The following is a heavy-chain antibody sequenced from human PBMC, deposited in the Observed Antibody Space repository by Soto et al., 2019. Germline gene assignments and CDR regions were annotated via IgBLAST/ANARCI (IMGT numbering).Heavy chain of an antibody. CDR1: GGSISSSSYY. J-gene: IGHJ6*02. V-gene: IGHV4-39*01. D-gene: IGHD3-22*01. CDR2: IYYSGST. Sequence: NPSETLSLTCTVSGGSISSSSYYWGWIRQPPGKGLEWIGSIYYSGSTYYNPSLKSRVTISVDTSKNQFSLKLSSVTAADTAVYYCARRIRENYYDSSGYYYLGGYYYYGMDVWGQGTTVTVS. CDR3: ARRIRENYYDSSGYYYLGGYYYYGMDV.